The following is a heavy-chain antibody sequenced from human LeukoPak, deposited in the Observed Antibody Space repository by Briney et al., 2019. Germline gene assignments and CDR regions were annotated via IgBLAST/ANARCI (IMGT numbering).Heavy chain of an antibody. Sequence: GGSLRLSCAASGFTFRSYDMHWVRQATGKGLEWVSGIGTAGEIYYPGSVKGRFTISRENAKNSLYLQMNSLRAGDTAVYYCAKTYYYDRSGYFPDAFDIWGQGTMVTVSS. D-gene: IGHD3-22*01. J-gene: IGHJ3*02. CDR2: IGTAGEI. CDR1: GFTFRSYD. CDR3: AKTYYYDRSGYFPDAFDI. V-gene: IGHV3-13*01.